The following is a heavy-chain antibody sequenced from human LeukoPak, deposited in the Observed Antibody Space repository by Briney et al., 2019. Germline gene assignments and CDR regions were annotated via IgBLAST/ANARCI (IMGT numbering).Heavy chain of an antibody. CDR3: ARGPTTMVRGVIGFDP. D-gene: IGHD3-10*01. J-gene: IGHJ5*02. Sequence: TLSFTCTVSGGSISSGSYYWSWIRQPAGKGLEWIGRIYTSGSTNYNPSLKSRVTISVDTSKNQFSLKLSSVTAADTAVYYCARGPTTMVRGVIGFDPWGQGTLVTVSS. CDR2: IYTSGST. CDR1: GGSISSGSYY. V-gene: IGHV4-61*02.